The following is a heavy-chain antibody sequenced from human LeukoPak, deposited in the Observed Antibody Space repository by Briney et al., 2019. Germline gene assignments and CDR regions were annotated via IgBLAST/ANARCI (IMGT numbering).Heavy chain of an antibody. V-gene: IGHV5-51*01. CDR3: ARLNNFRIDY. D-gene: IGHD3-3*01. Sequence: GESLKISCKGSGDTFSSYWIGWVRQMPGKGLEWMGIIYPGDSDTRYSPSLQGQVTISVDTSIGTAYLQGSSLKASGTAIYYCARLNNFRIDYWGQGDLFTVSS. CDR1: GDTFSSYW. J-gene: IGHJ4*02. CDR2: IYPGDSDT.